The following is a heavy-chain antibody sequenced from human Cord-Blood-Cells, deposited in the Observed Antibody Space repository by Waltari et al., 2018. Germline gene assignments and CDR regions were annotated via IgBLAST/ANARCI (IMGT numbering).Heavy chain of an antibody. CDR2: IKQDGSEK. J-gene: IGHJ3*02. D-gene: IGHD2-15*01. V-gene: IGHV3-7*01. Sequence: EVQLVESGGGSVQPGGSLRLSCAASGFPISCYWLSWVRQGPGTGLEWVANIKQDGSEKYYVDSGKGRFTSSRDNAKNSLYLQMNSLRAEDTAVYYCARDRAGGPTDAFDIWGQGTMVTVSS. CDR3: ARDRAGGPTDAFDI. CDR1: GFPISCYW.